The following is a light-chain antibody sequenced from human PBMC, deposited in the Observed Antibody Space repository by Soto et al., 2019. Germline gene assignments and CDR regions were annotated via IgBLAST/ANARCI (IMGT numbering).Light chain of an antibody. V-gene: IGKV1-5*01. CDR1: QSISHW. CDR2: DAS. Sequence: DIQMTQYPSPLSASVGDGVTIACRASQSISHWLAWYQQKPGKAPKLLIYDASNLESGVPSRFSGSGSGTEFTLTISSLQPDDFATYYCQQYSSYSPWTFGQGTKVEIK. J-gene: IGKJ1*01. CDR3: QQYSSYSPWT.